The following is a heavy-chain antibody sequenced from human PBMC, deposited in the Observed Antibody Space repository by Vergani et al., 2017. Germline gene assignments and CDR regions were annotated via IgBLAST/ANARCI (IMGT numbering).Heavy chain of an antibody. CDR1: GYTFSNYY. CDR2: INPSGGHT. J-gene: IGHJ4*02. CDR3: SRGDYGILTGYRY. V-gene: IGHV1-46*03. D-gene: IGHD3-9*01. Sequence: QVQVVQSGAEVKKSGASVKVSCKTSGYTFSNYYMHWVRQAPGKWLEWMGIINPSGGHTNYAQKFQGRVTMTRDTSTSTVYMELISLRSEDTAIYYCSRGDYGILTGYRYLGQGTLVTVSA.